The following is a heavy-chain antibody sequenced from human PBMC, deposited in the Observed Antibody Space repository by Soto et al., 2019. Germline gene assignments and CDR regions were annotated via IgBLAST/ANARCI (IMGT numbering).Heavy chain of an antibody. CDR1: GFTFSTYA. CDR2: IGGGSRNI. Sequence: PGGSLRLSCTASGFTFSTYAMNWVRQAPGKGLEWVSAIGGGSRNIYYADPVKGRFTISRDNSKNTLYLQMNSLRAEDTAVYYCARDLYDSSGLDPAEYFQHWGQGTLVTVSS. J-gene: IGHJ1*01. D-gene: IGHD3-22*01. V-gene: IGHV3-23*01. CDR3: ARDLYDSSGLDPAEYFQH.